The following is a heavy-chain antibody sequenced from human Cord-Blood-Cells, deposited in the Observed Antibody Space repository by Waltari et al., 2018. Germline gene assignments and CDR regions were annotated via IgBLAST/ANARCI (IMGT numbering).Heavy chain of an antibody. J-gene: IGHJ4*02. Sequence: EVQLVESGGGLIQPGGSLRLSCAASGFTVSSNYMSWVRQAPGEGVGWVSVIYSGGSTYYADSVKGRFTISRDNSKNTLYLQMNSLRAEDTAVYYCARVDGDYTFDYWGQGTLVTVSS. V-gene: IGHV3-53*01. D-gene: IGHD4-17*01. CDR1: GFTVSSNY. CDR2: IYSGGST. CDR3: ARVDGDYTFDY.